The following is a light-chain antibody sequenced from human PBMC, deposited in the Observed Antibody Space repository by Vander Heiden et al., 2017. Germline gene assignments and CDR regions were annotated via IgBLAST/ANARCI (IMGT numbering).Light chain of an antibody. CDR1: RSDVGSYNL. V-gene: IGLV2-23*01. Sequence: QSALTQPASVSGSPGQSITIPCTGTRSDVGSYNLVSWYQQHPGNAQHLMFEDSSQRPSGVSSRFSGSKSGNTASLTISGLHAEDDAYYYCCSYASSSALVFGGGTKLTVL. CDR2: DSS. CDR3: CSYASSSALV. J-gene: IGLJ3*02.